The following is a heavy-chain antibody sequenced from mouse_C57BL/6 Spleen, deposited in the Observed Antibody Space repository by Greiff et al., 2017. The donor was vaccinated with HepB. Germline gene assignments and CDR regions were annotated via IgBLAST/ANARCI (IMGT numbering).Heavy chain of an antibody. D-gene: IGHD4-1*01. Sequence: EVKLQESGPELVKPGASVKMSCKASGYTFTDYNMHWVKQSHGKSLEWIGYINPNNGGTSYNQKFKGKATLTVNKSSSTAYMELRSLTSEDSAVYYCARLYWDGGFAYWGQGTLVTVSA. J-gene: IGHJ3*01. CDR3: ARLYWDGGFAY. CDR1: GYTFTDYN. V-gene: IGHV1-22*01. CDR2: INPNNGGT.